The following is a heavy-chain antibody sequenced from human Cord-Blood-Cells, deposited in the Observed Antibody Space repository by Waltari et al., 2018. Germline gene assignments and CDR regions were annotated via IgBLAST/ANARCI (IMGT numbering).Heavy chain of an antibody. D-gene: IGHD7-27*01. Sequence: QVQLQQWGAGLLKPSETLSLTCAVYGGSFSGYYWSWIRQPPGQGLGWIGEINQSGSTNYNPSLKSRVTISVDTSKNQFSLRLSSVTAADTAVYYCARGRAAMNWGSGENAFDIWGQGTMVTDSS. CDR2: INQSGST. V-gene: IGHV4-34*01. CDR1: GGSFSGYY. CDR3: ARGRAAMNWGSGENAFDI. J-gene: IGHJ3*02.